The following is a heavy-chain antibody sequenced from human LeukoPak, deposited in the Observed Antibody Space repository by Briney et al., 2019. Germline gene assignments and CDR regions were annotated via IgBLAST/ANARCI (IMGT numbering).Heavy chain of an antibody. J-gene: IGHJ4*02. D-gene: IGHD3/OR15-3a*01. CDR1: GVSISSSNSY. V-gene: IGHV4-39*01. CDR3: ARQTGSGLFILP. CDR2: IYYSGNT. Sequence: SETLSLTCTVSGVSISSSNSYWGWIRQPPGKGLEWIGSIYYSGNTYYNASLKSQVSVSIDTSKNQFSLKLTSVTAADTAVYYCARQTGSGLFILPGGQGTLVTVSS.